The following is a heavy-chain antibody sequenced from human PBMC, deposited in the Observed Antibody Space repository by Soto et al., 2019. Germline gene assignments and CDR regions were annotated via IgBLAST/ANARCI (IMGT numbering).Heavy chain of an antibody. Sequence: PGGSLRLSCAVSGFTFSAYAMTWVRQGPGKGLEWVSSINGDGSPTYYADSVKGRFTISRDNSKNTLYLQMSSRRAEDTAVYYCVKESLGYCSGGSCYRGAFDIWGQATMVTVSS. J-gene: IGHJ3*02. CDR1: GFTFSAYA. CDR3: VKESLGYCSGGSCYRGAFDI. D-gene: IGHD2-15*01. CDR2: INGDGSPT. V-gene: IGHV3-23*01.